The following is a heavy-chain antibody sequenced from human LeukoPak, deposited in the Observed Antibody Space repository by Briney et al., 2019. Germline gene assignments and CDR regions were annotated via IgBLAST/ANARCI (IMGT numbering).Heavy chain of an antibody. V-gene: IGHV3-23*01. CDR3: AKAGRGGAITMIRGVKGDYYYMDV. J-gene: IGHJ6*03. Sequence: GGSLRLSCAASGFTFSSFGMSWVRQAPGKGLDWVSAISGSGGRTYYTDSVKGRFTISRDNSKNTLYLQTNSLRAEHTAVYYCAKAGRGGAITMIRGVKGDYYYMDVWGKGTTVSISS. CDR1: GFTFSSFG. D-gene: IGHD3-10*01. CDR2: ISGSGGRT.